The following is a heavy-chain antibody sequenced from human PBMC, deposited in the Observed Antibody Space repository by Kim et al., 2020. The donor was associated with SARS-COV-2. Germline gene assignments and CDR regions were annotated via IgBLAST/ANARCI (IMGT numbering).Heavy chain of an antibody. V-gene: IGHV3-9*01. CDR1: GFTFDDYA. J-gene: IGHJ6*02. CDR3: AKDNGYSSNWYQPSHYYYGMDV. D-gene: IGHD6-13*01. CDR2: ISWNSGSI. Sequence: GGSLRLSCAASGFTFDDYAMHWVRQAPGKGLEWVSGISWNSGSIGYADSVKGRFTISRDNAKNSLYLQMNSLRAEDTALYYCAKDNGYSSNWYQPSHYYYGMDVWGQGTTVTVSS.